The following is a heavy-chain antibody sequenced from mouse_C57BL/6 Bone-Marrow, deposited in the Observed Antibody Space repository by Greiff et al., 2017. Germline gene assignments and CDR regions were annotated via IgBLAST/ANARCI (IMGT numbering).Heavy chain of an antibody. CDR1: GFTFSSYA. CDR2: ISDGGSYT. Sequence: EVKLVESGGGLVKPGGSLKLSCAASGFTFSSYAMSWVRQTPEKRLEWVATISDGGSYTYYPDNVKGRFTITRDNAKNNLYLQMSHLKSEDTAMYYCARDGNPFDYGGQGTTLTVSS. CDR3: ARDGNPFDY. V-gene: IGHV5-4*01. D-gene: IGHD2-1*01. J-gene: IGHJ2*01.